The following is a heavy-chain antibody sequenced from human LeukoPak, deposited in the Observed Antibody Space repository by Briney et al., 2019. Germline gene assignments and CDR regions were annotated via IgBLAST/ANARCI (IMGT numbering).Heavy chain of an antibody. CDR1: GFTFSNAW. Sequence: PGGSLRLSCAASGFTFSNAWMSWVRQAPGKGLEWVGRIKSKTDGGTTDYAAPVKGRFTISRDDSKNTLYLQMNSLKTEDTAVYYCTGGWDSSGYYPPDAFDIWGQGTMVTVSS. CDR2: IKSKTDGGTT. V-gene: IGHV3-15*01. J-gene: IGHJ3*02. D-gene: IGHD3-22*01. CDR3: TGGWDSSGYYPPDAFDI.